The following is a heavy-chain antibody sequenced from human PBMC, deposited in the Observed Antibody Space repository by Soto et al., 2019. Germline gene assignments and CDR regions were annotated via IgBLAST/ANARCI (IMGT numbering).Heavy chain of an antibody. J-gene: IGHJ3*02. CDR1: GGTFSSYA. CDR2: IIPIFGTT. Sequence: SVKVSCKASGGTFSSYAISWVRQAPGQGLEWMGGIIPIFGTTNYAQKFQGRVTITADESTSTAYMEMSSLRSEDTAVYYCAIVSGSVHVFDIWGQGTMVTVSS. CDR3: AIVSGSVHVFDI. D-gene: IGHD3-22*01. V-gene: IGHV1-69*13.